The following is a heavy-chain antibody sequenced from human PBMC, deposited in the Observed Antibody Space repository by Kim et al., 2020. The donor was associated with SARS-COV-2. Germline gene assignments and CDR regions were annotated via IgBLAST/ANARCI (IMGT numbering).Heavy chain of an antibody. D-gene: IGHD2-15*01. CDR3: ARQRQIIGYCSGGSCYRALDAFDI. CDR1: GGSISSSSYY. Sequence: SETLSLTCTVSGGSISSSSYYWGWIRQPPGKGLEWIGSIYYSGSTYYNPSLKSRVTISVDTSKNQFSLKLSSVTAADTAVYYCARQRQIIGYCSGGSCYRALDAFDIWGQGTMVTVSS. CDR2: IYYSGST. J-gene: IGHJ3*02. V-gene: IGHV4-39*01.